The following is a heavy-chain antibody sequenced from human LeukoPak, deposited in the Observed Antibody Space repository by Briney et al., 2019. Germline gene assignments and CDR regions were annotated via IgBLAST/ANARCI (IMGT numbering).Heavy chain of an antibody. J-gene: IGHJ4*02. Sequence: ASVKVSCKASGYTFTGYYMHWVRQAPGQGLEWMGWINPNSGGTNYAQKFQGRVTMTRDTSISTAYMELSRLRSDYTAVYYCARVESIAAAGYFDYWGQGTLVTVSS. CDR3: ARVESIAAAGYFDY. CDR2: INPNSGGT. V-gene: IGHV1-2*02. CDR1: GYTFTGYY. D-gene: IGHD6-13*01.